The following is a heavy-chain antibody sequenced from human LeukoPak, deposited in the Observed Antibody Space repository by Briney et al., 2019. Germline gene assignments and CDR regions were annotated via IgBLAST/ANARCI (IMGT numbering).Heavy chain of an antibody. CDR3: ARDPQYCSGGSCYHGFWFDP. D-gene: IGHD2-15*01. CDR1: GFTFSSYG. J-gene: IGHJ5*02. Sequence: GGSLRLSCAASGFTFSSYGMHWVRQAPGKGLEWVAVIWYDGSNKYYEDSVKGRFTISRDNSKNTLYLQMNSLRAEDTAVYYCARDPQYCSGGSCYHGFWFDPWGQGALVTVSS. V-gene: IGHV3-33*01. CDR2: IWYDGSNK.